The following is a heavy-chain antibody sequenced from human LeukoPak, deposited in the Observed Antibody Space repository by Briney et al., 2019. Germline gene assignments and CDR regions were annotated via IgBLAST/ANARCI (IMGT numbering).Heavy chain of an antibody. J-gene: IGHJ4*02. D-gene: IGHD5-12*01. Sequence: PGGSLRLTCVVSGFIASSNYMSWVRQAPGKGLEWVSYISTGSSYTKYADSVKGRFTISRDNAKNSLYLQMNSLRAEDTAVYYCARRFLATPGGFDYWGQGTLVTVSS. CDR1: GFIASSNY. CDR2: ISTGSSYT. V-gene: IGHV3-11*03. CDR3: ARRFLATPGGFDY.